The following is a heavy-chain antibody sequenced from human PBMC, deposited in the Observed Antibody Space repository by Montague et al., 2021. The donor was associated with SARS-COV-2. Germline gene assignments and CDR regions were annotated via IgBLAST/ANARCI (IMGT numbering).Heavy chain of an antibody. CDR2: IFHSGIT. V-gene: IGHV4-4*02. CDR1: GRSINTNNW. Sequence: SETLSLTCAVSGRSINTNNWWTWVRQPPGEGLEWIGQIFHSGITNYNPSLESRVTISVDKSKNQFSLRLSSVTAADTAVYYCARGRLVGDSSSWYYFDYWGQGTLGAGSS. J-gene: IGHJ4*02. D-gene: IGHD6-13*01. CDR3: ARGRLVGDSSSWYYFDY.